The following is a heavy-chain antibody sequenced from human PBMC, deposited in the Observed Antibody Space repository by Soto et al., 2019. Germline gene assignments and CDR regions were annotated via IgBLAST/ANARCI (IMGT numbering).Heavy chain of an antibody. V-gene: IGHV1-18*04. Sequence: QVQLLQSGAEVKQPGASVKVSCKASGYTFTSYGVSWVRQAPGQGLERMGWISAYNGDTKYSQKFQGRISLTTDTYTRTAYMELRSLRSDDTAVYYCARVPSYSTLDYWGPGTLVTVSS. D-gene: IGHD2-21*01. J-gene: IGHJ4*02. CDR1: GYTFTSYG. CDR2: ISAYNGDT. CDR3: ARVPSYSTLDY.